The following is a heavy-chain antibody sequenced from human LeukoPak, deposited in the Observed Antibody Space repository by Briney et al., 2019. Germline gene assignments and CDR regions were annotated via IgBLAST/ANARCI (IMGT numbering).Heavy chain of an antibody. D-gene: IGHD5-24*01. CDR1: GFTFSTYW. CDR2: VNPDGSSI. J-gene: IGHJ5*02. V-gene: IGHV3-74*01. CDR3: ATAGNYRFDN. Sequence: GGSLRLSCAASGFTFSTYWMHWVRQTPGKGLAWVSRVNPDGSSINYADSVKGRFTISRDNAKSTLYLQMKSVTAEDTAVYYCATAGNYRFDNWGQGILVTVSP.